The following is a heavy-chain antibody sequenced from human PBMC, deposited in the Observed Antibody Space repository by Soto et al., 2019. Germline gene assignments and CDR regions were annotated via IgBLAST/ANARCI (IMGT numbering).Heavy chain of an antibody. D-gene: IGHD3-22*01. J-gene: IGHJ4*02. Sequence: PSETLSLTCTVSGGSISSYYWSWIRQPPGKGLEWIGYIYYSGSTNYNPSLKSRVTISVDTSKNQFSLKLSSVTAADTAVYYCADLDNDYWGQGTLVTVSS. V-gene: IGHV4-59*01. CDR2: IYYSGST. CDR3: ADLDNDY. CDR1: GGSISSYY.